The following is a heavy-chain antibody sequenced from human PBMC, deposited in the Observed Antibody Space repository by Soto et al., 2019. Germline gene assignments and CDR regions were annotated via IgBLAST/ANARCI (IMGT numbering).Heavy chain of an antibody. Sequence: GGSLRLSCAASGFTFSSYAMSWVRQAPGKGLEWVSAISGSGGSTYYADSVKGRFTISRDNSKNTLYLQMNSLRAEDTAVYYCAKDPSSVTIFGVVIAFDYWGQGTLVTVSS. J-gene: IGHJ4*02. CDR2: ISGSGGST. CDR3: AKDPSSVTIFGVVIAFDY. V-gene: IGHV3-23*01. CDR1: GFTFSSYA. D-gene: IGHD3-3*01.